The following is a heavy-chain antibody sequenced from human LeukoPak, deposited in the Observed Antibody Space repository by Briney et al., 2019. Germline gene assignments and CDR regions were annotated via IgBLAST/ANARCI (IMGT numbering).Heavy chain of an antibody. D-gene: IGHD3-22*01. J-gene: IGHJ4*02. CDR1: GFSVIGSH. CDR3: ARGAYYYED. V-gene: IGHV3-53*01. Sequence: GGSLRLSCTASGFSVIGSHMAWVRQVPGEGPEWVSTLFGGDRTIYRDSVKGRFTTSRDTSKNTLYLQMNNLRAEDTAVYYCARGAYYYEDWGQGTLVTVSS. CDR2: LFGGDRT.